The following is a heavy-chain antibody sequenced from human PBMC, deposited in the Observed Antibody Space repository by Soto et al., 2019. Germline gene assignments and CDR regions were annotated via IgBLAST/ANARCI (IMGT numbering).Heavy chain of an antibody. V-gene: IGHV1-18*01. Sequence: ASVKVXCKASGYTXTSYGISWVRQAPGQGLEWMGWISAYNGNTNYAQKLQGRVTMTTDTSTSTAYMELRSLRSDDTAVYYCARAGYCSGGSCYAANYYYHYMDVWGKGTTVTVSS. CDR3: ARAGYCSGGSCYAANYYYHYMDV. J-gene: IGHJ6*03. D-gene: IGHD2-15*01. CDR2: ISAYNGNT. CDR1: GYTXTSYG.